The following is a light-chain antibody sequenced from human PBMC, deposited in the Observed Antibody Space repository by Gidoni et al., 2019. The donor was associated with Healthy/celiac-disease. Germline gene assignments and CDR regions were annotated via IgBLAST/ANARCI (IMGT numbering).Light chain of an antibody. V-gene: IGKV1-12*01. CDR2: AAS. J-gene: IGKJ3*01. CDR1: QGISSW. CDR3: QQANSFPPT. Sequence: DIQMTQPPSSVSASVGDRVTITWRASQGISSWLAWYQKKPGKAPKLLIYAASSLQSGVPSRFSCSGSGTDFTLTISSLHPEDFATYYCQQANSFPPTFGPGTKVDIK.